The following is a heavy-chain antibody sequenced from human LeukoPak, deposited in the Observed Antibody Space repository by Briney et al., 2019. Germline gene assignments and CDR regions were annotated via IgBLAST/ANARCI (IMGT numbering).Heavy chain of an antibody. CDR3: GAGWLIDY. CDR1: DDSISDYY. J-gene: IGHJ4*02. CDR2: FHNSGTS. D-gene: IGHD3-16*01. Sequence: SETLSLTCTVSDDSISDYYRGWIRQPPGKGLEWIGYFHNSGTSTYNPSLKSRVTISADTSKNQFSLKLNTLTTADTAVYTRGAGWLIDYWGQGILVTVSS. V-gene: IGHV4-59*01.